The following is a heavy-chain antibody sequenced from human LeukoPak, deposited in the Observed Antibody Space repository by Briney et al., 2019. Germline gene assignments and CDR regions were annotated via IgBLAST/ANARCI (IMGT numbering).Heavy chain of an antibody. V-gene: IGHV7-4-1*02. CDR3: ARAGGAVAGSRYYYYYMDV. Sequence: ASVKVSCKAFGYTFTSYAMNWVRQAPGQGLEWMGWINTNTGNPTYAQGFTGRFVFSLDTSVSTAYLQISSLKAEDTAVYYCARAGGAVAGSRYYYYYMDVWGKGTTVTVSS. D-gene: IGHD6-19*01. J-gene: IGHJ6*03. CDR1: GYTFTSYA. CDR2: INTNTGNP.